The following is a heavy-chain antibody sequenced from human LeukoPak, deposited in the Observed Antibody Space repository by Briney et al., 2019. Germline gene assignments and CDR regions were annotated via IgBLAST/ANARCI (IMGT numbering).Heavy chain of an antibody. J-gene: IGHJ4*02. Sequence: HPGGSLRLSCAASGFTVSSNYMSWVRQAPGKGLEWVSVIYSGGSTYYADSVKGRFTISRDNSKNTLYLQMNSLRAEDTAVYYCANGHDFWSGYYYYFDYWGQGTLVTVSS. D-gene: IGHD3-3*01. V-gene: IGHV3-53*01. CDR3: ANGHDFWSGYYYYFDY. CDR2: IYSGGST. CDR1: GFTVSSNY.